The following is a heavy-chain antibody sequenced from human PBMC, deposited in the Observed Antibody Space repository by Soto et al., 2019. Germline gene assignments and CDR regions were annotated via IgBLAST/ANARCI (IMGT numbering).Heavy chain of an antibody. V-gene: IGHV3-30*03. Sequence: GGSLRLSCAASGFTFSTYAMHWVRQAPGKGLEWVAAISHDGSSKSYGDSVKGRLTISRDTSKNTLYLQMDSLSAEDTAVYYCARDRGWFGEVPFDYWGQGTLVTVSS. J-gene: IGHJ4*02. CDR3: ARDRGWFGEVPFDY. CDR1: GFTFSTYA. CDR2: ISHDGSSK. D-gene: IGHD3-10*01.